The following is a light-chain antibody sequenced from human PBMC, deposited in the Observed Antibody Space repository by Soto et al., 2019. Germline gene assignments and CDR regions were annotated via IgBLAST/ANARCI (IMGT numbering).Light chain of an antibody. CDR2: DAS. CDR3: QKYDSPPRT. V-gene: IGKV3-11*01. J-gene: IGKJ1*01. Sequence: EIVLTQSPATLSLSPGERATLSCRASQSVSSYLAWYQQKPGQAPRLLIYDASNRATGIPARFSGSGSGTDFTLTISSLQPEDVATYYCQKYDSPPRTFGQGTKVEL. CDR1: QSVSSY.